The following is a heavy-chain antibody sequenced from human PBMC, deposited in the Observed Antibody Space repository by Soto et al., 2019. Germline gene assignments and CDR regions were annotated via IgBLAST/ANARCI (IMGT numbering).Heavy chain of an antibody. CDR3: AKGGIEELGAVDL. CDR2: ISGNGFST. Sequence: EVQLLESGGGLVQPGGSLRLSCAASAFTFSTYAMTWVRQAPGKGLEWVSSISGNGFSTYYADSVKGGYTISRDNFKNMLHLQMNSLRAEDTAIYYCAKGGIEELGAVDLWGQGTLLTVSS. D-gene: IGHD1-26*01. V-gene: IGHV3-23*01. J-gene: IGHJ4*02. CDR1: AFTFSTYA.